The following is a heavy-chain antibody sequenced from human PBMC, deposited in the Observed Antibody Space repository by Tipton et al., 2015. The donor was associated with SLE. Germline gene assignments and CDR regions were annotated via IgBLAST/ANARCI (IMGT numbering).Heavy chain of an antibody. Sequence: GSLRLSCAASGFTFSTYWMSWVRQAPGKGLEWVANIKQDGGEQNYVDSVKGRLIISRDNAKNALYLQMNNLRAEDTVVYYCAREGGSYYPSYGFDYWGQGPLVTVSA. J-gene: IGHJ4*02. CDR3: AREGGSYYPSYGFDY. V-gene: IGHV3-7*01. D-gene: IGHD1-26*01. CDR1: GFTFSTYW. CDR2: IKQDGGEQ.